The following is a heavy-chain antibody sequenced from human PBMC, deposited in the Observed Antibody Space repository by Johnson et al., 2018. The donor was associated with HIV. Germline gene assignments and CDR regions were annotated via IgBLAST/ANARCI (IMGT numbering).Heavy chain of an antibody. CDR1: GFTFSSYG. J-gene: IGHJ3*02. V-gene: IGHV3-30*19. CDR2: ISYDGSNK. CDR3: AKVSGSSWYIGAFDI. D-gene: IGHD6-13*01. Sequence: QVQLVESGGGVVQPGRSLRLSCAASGFTFSSYGMHWVRQAAGKGLEWVAVISYDGSNKYYADSVKGRFTISRDNSKNTLYLQMNSLRAEDTAVYYCAKVSGSSWYIGAFDIWGQGTMVTVSS.